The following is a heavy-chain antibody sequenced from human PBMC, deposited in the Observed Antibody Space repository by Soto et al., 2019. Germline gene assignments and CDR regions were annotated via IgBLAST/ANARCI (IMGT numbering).Heavy chain of an antibody. CDR1: GYTLTELS. V-gene: IGHV1-24*01. CDR2: FDPEDGET. D-gene: IGHD1-1*01. CDR3: ATLAFGTEGNWFDP. J-gene: IGHJ5*02. Sequence: GASVKVSCKVSGYTLTELSMHWVRQAPGKGLEWMGGFDPEDGETIYAQKFQGRVTMTEDTSTDTAYMELSSLRSEDTAVYYCATLAFGTEGNWFDPWGQGTLVTVSS.